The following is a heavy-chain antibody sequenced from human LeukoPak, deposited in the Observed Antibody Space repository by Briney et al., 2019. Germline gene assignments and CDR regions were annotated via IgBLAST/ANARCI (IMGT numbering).Heavy chain of an antibody. V-gene: IGHV3-30*02. D-gene: IGHD6-13*01. CDR2: IRYDGSNK. J-gene: IGHJ4*02. CDR3: AKDRRMTIAAAGTEFDY. CDR1: GFTFSSYG. Sequence: PGGSLRLSCAASGFTFSSYGMHWVRQAPGKGLEWVAFIRYDGSNKYYADSVKGRFTISRDNSKNTLYLQMNSLRAEDTALYYCAKDRRMTIAAAGTEFDYWGQGTLVTVSS.